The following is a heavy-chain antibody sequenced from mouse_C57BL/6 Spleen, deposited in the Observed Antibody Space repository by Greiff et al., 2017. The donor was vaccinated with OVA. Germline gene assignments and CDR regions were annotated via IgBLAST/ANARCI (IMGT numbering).Heavy chain of an antibody. CDR3: AREENAMDY. J-gene: IGHJ4*01. Sequence: ESGAELVKPGASVKLSCKASGYTFTSYWMHWVKQRPGQGLEWIGMIHPNSGSTNYNEKFKSKATLTVDKSSSTAYMQLSSLTSEDSAVYYCAREENAMDYWGQGTSVTVSS. V-gene: IGHV1-64*01. CDR1: GYTFTSYW. CDR2: IHPNSGST.